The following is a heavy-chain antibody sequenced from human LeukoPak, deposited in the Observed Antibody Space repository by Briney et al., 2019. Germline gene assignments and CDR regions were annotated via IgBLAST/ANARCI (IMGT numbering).Heavy chain of an antibody. J-gene: IGHJ4*02. D-gene: IGHD1-26*01. CDR1: GFTFSSYG. Sequence: SGGSLRLSCAASGFTFSSYGMHWVRQAPGKGLEWVAFIRYDGSNKYYADSVKGRFTISRDNSKNTLYLQMNSLRAEDTAVYYCAIIPSSGSYPFDYRGQGTLVTVSS. V-gene: IGHV3-30*02. CDR3: AIIPSSGSYPFDY. CDR2: IRYDGSNK.